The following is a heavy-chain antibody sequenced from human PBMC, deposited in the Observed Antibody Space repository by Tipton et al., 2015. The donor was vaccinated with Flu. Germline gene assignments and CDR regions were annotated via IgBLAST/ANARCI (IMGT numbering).Heavy chain of an antibody. D-gene: IGHD3-22*01. CDR3: AKAYESTGYYPFAFDI. CDR2: IWYDGSNK. Sequence: SGFTFSTYGMHWVRQAPGKGLERVAVIWYDGSNKYYADSVKGRFTISRDNSKNTLYLQMNSLRAEDTALYYCAKAYESTGYYPFAFDIWGQGTMVTVAS. J-gene: IGHJ3*02. CDR1: GFTFSTYG. V-gene: IGHV3-33*06.